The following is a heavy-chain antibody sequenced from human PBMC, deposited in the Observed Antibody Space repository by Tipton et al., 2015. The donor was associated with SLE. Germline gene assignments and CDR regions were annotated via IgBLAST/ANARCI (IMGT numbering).Heavy chain of an antibody. Sequence: LRLSCTVSGGSISSSSYYWGWIRQPPGKGLEWIWSIYYSGSTYYNPSLKSRVTIFVDTSKNQFSLNLSSVTAADTAVYYCATLHSSSYDYLVQGTLVTVSS. V-gene: IGHV4-39*01. D-gene: IGHD6-6*01. CDR2: IYYSGST. CDR3: ATLHSSSYDY. CDR1: GGSISSSSYY. J-gene: IGHJ4*02.